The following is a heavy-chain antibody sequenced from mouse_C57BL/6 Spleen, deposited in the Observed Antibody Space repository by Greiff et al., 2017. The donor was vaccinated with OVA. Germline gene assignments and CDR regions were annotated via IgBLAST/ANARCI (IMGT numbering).Heavy chain of an antibody. D-gene: IGHD1-1*01. CDR3: ARDYYKGAWFAY. V-gene: IGHV1-82*01. Sequence: VQGVESGPELVKPGASVKISCKASGYAFSSSWMNWVKQRPGKGLEWIGRIYPGDGDTNYNGKFKGKATLTADKSSSTAYMQLSSLTSEDSAVYFCARDYYKGAWFAYWGQGTLVTVSA. CDR1: GYAFSSSW. CDR2: IYPGDGDT. J-gene: IGHJ3*01.